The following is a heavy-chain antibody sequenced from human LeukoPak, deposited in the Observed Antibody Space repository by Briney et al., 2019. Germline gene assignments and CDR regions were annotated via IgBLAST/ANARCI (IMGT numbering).Heavy chain of an antibody. J-gene: IGHJ6*02. V-gene: IGHV5-51*01. D-gene: IGHD6-19*01. CDR2: IYPGDSDT. CDR1: GYSFTSYW. CDR3: ARQGDSSGWWSGGMDV. Sequence: NLGESLKISCKGSGYSFTSYWIGWVRQMPGKGLEWMGIIYPGDSDTRYSPSFQGQVTISADKSISTAYLQWSSLKASDTAMYYCARQGDSSGWWSGGMDVWGQGTTVTVSS.